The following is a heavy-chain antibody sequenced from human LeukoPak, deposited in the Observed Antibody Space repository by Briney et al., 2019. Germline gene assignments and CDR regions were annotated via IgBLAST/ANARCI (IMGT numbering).Heavy chain of an antibody. V-gene: IGHV1-69*05. D-gene: IGHD6-19*01. J-gene: IGHJ4*02. CDR3: ARTYSSGWYVRLYYFDY. CDR1: GGTFSSYA. CDR2: NIPIFGTA. Sequence: SVKVSCKASGGTFSSYAISWVRQAPGQGLEWMGGNIPIFGTANYAQKFQGRVTMTRDMSTSTVYMELISLRSEDTAVYYCARTYSSGWYVRLYYFDYWGQGTLVTVSS.